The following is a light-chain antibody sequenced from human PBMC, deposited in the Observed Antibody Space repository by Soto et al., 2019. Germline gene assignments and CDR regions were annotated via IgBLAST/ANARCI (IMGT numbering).Light chain of an antibody. Sequence: DIQMTQSPSSVSASVGDRVTITCRASQSVSDWLAWYQQKPGKAPKLLIYFASRLQSGVPSRFRGDGAGTDFTLTINSLQTEDFATYYCQQVSNFPLTCGQGTRLEIK. CDR3: QQVSNFPLT. V-gene: IGKV1-12*01. CDR1: QSVSDW. J-gene: IGKJ5*01. CDR2: FAS.